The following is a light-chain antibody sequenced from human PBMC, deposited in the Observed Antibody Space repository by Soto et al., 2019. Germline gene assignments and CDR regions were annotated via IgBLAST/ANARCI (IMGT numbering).Light chain of an antibody. Sequence: EIVLTQSPGTLSLSPGDRVTLSCRASQSLSSNYLAWYQQKRGQAPRLLIYGASNRATDIPDRFSGSGSGTEFALTITRLEPADFAVYFCQQYDTFPRTFGQGTKVEIQ. CDR2: GAS. CDR1: QSLSSNY. J-gene: IGKJ1*01. CDR3: QQYDTFPRT. V-gene: IGKV3-20*01.